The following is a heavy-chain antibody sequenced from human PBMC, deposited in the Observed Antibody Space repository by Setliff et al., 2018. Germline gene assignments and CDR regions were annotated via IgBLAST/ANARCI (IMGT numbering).Heavy chain of an antibody. V-gene: IGHV4-59*08. J-gene: IGHJ6*03. D-gene: IGHD1-26*01. CDR2: IYSSGSI. Sequence: SETLSLTCNVSGGPISGYYWSWIRQPPGKGLEWIGNIYSSGSIKYNPSLRSRVTISVDTVKNQFSLRLSSLTAADTAVYYCARAPDSGTYYNLYPYYNDVWGKGTTVTVSS. CDR1: GGPISGYY. CDR3: ARAPDSGTYYNLYPYYNDV.